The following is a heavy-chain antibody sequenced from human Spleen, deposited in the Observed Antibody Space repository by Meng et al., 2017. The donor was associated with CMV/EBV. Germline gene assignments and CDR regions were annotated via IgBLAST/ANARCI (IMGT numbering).Heavy chain of an antibody. CDR2: IHPQSGVT. J-gene: IGHJ4*02. D-gene: IGHD6-6*01. V-gene: IGHV1-2*02. Sequence: ASVKVSCKASGYTFTGYYMHWVRQAPGQGLEWMGWIHPQSGVTNYAQKFQARVTLTRDTSINTGYMELSRLTSDDTAVYYCAYSSSSVGYDYWGQGTLVTVSS. CDR1: GYTFTGYY. CDR3: AYSSSSVGYDY.